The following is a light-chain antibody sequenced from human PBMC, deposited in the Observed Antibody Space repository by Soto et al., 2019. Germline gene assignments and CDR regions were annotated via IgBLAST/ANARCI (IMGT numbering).Light chain of an antibody. CDR2: KAS. Sequence: DIQMTQSPSTLSASIGDRVTITCRASQSISSWLAWYQQKPGKAPKLLIYKASGLESGVPSRFSGSGSGTEFTLTISSLQPDDVATYYCQQYSGYSRTFGQGTKVDIK. V-gene: IGKV1-5*03. CDR1: QSISSW. CDR3: QQYSGYSRT. J-gene: IGKJ1*01.